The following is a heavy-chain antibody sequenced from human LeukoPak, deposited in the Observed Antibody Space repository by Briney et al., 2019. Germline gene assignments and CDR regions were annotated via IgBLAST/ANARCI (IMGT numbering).Heavy chain of an antibody. D-gene: IGHD3-10*01. CDR2: INHSGST. J-gene: IGHJ6*03. V-gene: IGHV4-34*01. CDR3: ARKRGKYYYGSGKPRYYYYYMDV. Sequence: PSGTLSLTCAVYGGSFSGYYWSWIRQPPGKGLEWIGEINHSGSTNYNPSLKSRVTISVDTSKNQFSLKLSSVTAADTAVYYCARKRGKYYYGSGKPRYYYYYMDVWGKGTTVTISS. CDR1: GGSFSGYY.